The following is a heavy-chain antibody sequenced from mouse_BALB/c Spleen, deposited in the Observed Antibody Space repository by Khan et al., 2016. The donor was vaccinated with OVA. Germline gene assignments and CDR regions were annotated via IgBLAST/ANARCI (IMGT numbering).Heavy chain of an antibody. V-gene: IGHV1-77*01. Sequence: QVQLQQSGAELARPGASVKLSCTASGYTFTDYYINWVKQRTGQGLEWIGEISPGSGDTYYNERFKGKATLTADKSSSTAYMQLSSLTSEASAVYFCARRNDFGDTFAYWGQGTLVTVSA. D-gene: IGHD2-13*01. CDR1: GYTFTDYY. CDR3: ARRNDFGDTFAY. J-gene: IGHJ3*01. CDR2: ISPGSGDT.